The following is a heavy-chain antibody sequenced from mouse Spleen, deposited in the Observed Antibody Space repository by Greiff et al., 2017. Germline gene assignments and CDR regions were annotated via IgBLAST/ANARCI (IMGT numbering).Heavy chain of an antibody. CDR3: ARDYYGAFDY. CDR1: GFTFSSFG. Sequence: DVQLVESGGGLVQPGGSRKLSCAASGFTFSSFGMHWVRQAPEKGLEWVAYISSGSSTIYYADTVKGRFTISRDNPKNTLFLQMTSLRSEDTAMYYCARDYYGAFDYWGQGTTLTVSS. V-gene: IGHV5-17*02. J-gene: IGHJ2*01. CDR2: ISSGSSTI. D-gene: IGHD1-1*01.